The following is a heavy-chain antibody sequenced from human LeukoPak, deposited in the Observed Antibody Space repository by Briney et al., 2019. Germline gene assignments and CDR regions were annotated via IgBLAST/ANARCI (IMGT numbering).Heavy chain of an antibody. Sequence: PGGSLRLSCAASGFTVSFNYMSWVRQAPGKWREWMSVIYSGGSTYYADSVKGRFTISRDDSKNTLYLQMNSLRAEDTAIYYCARAQWRTYSYYYMDVWGKGTTVTVSS. D-gene: IGHD6-19*01. CDR3: ARAQWRTYSYYYMDV. CDR2: IYSGGST. V-gene: IGHV3-53*01. J-gene: IGHJ6*03. CDR1: GFTVSFNY.